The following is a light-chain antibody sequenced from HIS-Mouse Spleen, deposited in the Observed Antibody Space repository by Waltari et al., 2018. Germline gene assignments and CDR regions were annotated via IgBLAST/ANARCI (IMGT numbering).Light chain of an antibody. J-gene: IGKJ4*01. CDR3: QQYYSTPLT. CDR2: WAS. Sequence: DIVMTQSPDSLAVSLGERATINCKSSQSVLYSSNNKNYLAWYQQKPGQPPKLRIYWASTRESGVPDGFSGSGSGTDFTLTISSLQAEDVAVYYCQQYYSTPLTFGGGTKVEIK. CDR1: QSVLYSSNNKNY. V-gene: IGKV4-1*01.